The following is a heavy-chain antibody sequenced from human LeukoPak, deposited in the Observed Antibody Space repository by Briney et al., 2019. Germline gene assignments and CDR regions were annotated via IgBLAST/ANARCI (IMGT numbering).Heavy chain of an antibody. CDR1: GFTFDDYA. J-gene: IGHJ4*02. Sequence: GGSLRLSCAASGFTFDDYAMHWVRQAPGKGLEWVSGISWNSGSIGYADSVKGRFTISRDNAKNSLYLQMNSLRAEDTAVYYCAKKQRETDYVDYVEESFYYWGQGTLVTVSS. D-gene: IGHD4-17*01. CDR2: ISWNSGSI. CDR3: AKKQRETDYVDYVEESFYY. V-gene: IGHV3-9*01.